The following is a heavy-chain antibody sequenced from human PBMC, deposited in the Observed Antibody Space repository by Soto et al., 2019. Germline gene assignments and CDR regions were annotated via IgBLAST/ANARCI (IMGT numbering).Heavy chain of an antibody. J-gene: IGHJ5*02. CDR2: ISAYNGNT. D-gene: IGHD4-17*01. CDR3: AREGRAYGNYERFDP. CDR1: GYSFTSYG. V-gene: IGHV1-18*01. Sequence: GASVKVSCKASGYSFTSYGISCVRQAPGQGLEWMGWISAYNGNTNYAQKLQGRVTMTTDTSTSTAYMELRSLRSDDTAVYYCAREGRAYGNYERFDPWGQGTLVTVSS.